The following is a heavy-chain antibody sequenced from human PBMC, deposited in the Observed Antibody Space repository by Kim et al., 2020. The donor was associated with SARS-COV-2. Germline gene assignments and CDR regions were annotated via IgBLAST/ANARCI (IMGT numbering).Heavy chain of an antibody. CDR3: AGTARGANFDY. CDR2: IYYTGSA. V-gene: IGHV4-59*12. CDR1: GISISSYY. D-gene: IGHD1-26*01. Sequence: SETLSLTCSVSGISISSYYWSWIRQPPGKGLEWIGYIYYTGSANYNPSLKSRVTISVDTSKNQSSLKLSSVTAADTAVYYCAGTARGANFDYWGRGALVTVSS. J-gene: IGHJ4*02.